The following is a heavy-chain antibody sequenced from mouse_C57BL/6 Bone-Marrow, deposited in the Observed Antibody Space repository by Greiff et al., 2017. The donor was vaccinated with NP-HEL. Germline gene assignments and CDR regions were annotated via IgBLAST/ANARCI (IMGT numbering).Heavy chain of an antibody. Sequence: EVQLQQSGAELVRPGASVKLSCTASGFNITDDYMHWVKQRPEQGLEWIGWIDPENGDTEYASKFQGKATITADTSSNTAYLQLSSLTSEDTAVYYCTTGYYYGRGDYWGQGTTLTVSS. CDR2: IDPENGDT. CDR1: GFNITDDY. D-gene: IGHD1-1*01. J-gene: IGHJ2*01. CDR3: TTGYYYGRGDY. V-gene: IGHV14-4*01.